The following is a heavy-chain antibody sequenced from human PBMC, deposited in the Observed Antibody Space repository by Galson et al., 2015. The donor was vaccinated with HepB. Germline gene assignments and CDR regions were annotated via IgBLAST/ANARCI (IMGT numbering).Heavy chain of an antibody. V-gene: IGHV3-23*01. J-gene: IGHJ4*02. CDR2: IGGNGGST. D-gene: IGHD3-3*01. Sequence: SLRLSCAASGFTFSSYAMSWVRQAPGEGLEWVSAIGGNGGSTYYANSVKGRFTISRDNSKNTLYLQMNSLRAEDTAVYYCAKSDSGFWSGYYALMVYWGQVTLVTVSS. CDR3: AKSDSGFWSGYYALMVY. CDR1: GFTFSSYA.